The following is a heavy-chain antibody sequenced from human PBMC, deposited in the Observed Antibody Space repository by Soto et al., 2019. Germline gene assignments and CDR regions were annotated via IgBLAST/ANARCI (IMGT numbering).Heavy chain of an antibody. J-gene: IGHJ6*02. D-gene: IGHD3-22*01. CDR2: IIPIFGTA. Sequence: SVKVSCKASGGTFSSYAISWVRQAPGQGLEWMGGIIPIFGTANYAQKFQGRVTITADESTSTAYMELSSLRSEDTAVYYCARDGPITRIVVVPSYYYGMDVWGQGTTVTVSS. V-gene: IGHV1-69*13. CDR3: ARDGPITRIVVVPSYYYGMDV. CDR1: GGTFSSYA.